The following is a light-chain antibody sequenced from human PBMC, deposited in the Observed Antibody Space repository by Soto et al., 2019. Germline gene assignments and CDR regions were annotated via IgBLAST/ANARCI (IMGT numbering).Light chain of an antibody. Sequence: IVLPPSTGTLSFSPVSISPIFFLCSQSISSSHLAWYQQKPGQGPRLLIYGAASRATGIPDRFSGSGSGTDCTLTISRLEPEDFAVYYCQQYRSSPLNFGGGTKVDIK. CDR2: GAA. CDR3: QQYRSSPLN. V-gene: IGKV3-20*01. J-gene: IGKJ4*01. CDR1: QSISSSH.